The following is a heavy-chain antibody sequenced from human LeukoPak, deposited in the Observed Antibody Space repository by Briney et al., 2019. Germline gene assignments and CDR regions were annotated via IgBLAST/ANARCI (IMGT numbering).Heavy chain of an antibody. Sequence: SETLSLTCSVSGGSISSYYWTWIRQPPGKGLEWIGYRYYSGSTTYNPSLKSRVTISVVTPKIQFSLNVISVTAADTAIFYCARVRGDFETDWGQGTLVTVSS. D-gene: IGHD3-16*01. CDR2: RYYSGST. CDR1: GGSISSYY. J-gene: IGHJ1*01. V-gene: IGHV4-59*01. CDR3: ARVRGDFETD.